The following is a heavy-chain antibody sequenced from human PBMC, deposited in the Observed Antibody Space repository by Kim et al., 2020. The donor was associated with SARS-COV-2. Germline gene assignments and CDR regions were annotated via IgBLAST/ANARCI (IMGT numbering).Heavy chain of an antibody. CDR2: ISYDGSNK. CDR3: ARDQWSRPRVPTYSYYGMDV. J-gene: IGHJ6*02. V-gene: IGHV3-30-3*01. CDR1: GFTFSSCA. D-gene: IGHD2-15*01. Sequence: GGSLRLSCAASGFTFSSCAIHWARQAPGKGLEWVAVISYDGSNKYYADSVKGRFTISRDNSKNTLYLQMNSLRAEDTALYYCARDQWSRPRVPTYSYYGMDVWGQGTTVSASS.